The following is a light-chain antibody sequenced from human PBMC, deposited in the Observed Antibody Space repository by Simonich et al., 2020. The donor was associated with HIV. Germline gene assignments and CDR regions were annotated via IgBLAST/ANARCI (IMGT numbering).Light chain of an antibody. V-gene: IGLV2-14*01. CDR3: SSYTSSTTYV. J-gene: IGLJ1*01. CDR2: DVS. CDR1: SSDVGSYNY. Sequence: QSALTQPASVSGSRGQSITISCTGTSSDVGSYNYVSWYQQHPGKAPKLIIYDVSRRPSGVSSRFSGSKSGNTASLTISGLQAEDEADYYCSSYTSSTTYVFGTGTKVTVL.